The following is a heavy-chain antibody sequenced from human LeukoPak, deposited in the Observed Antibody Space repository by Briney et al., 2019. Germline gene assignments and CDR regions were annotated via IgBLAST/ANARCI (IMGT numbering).Heavy chain of an antibody. CDR2: IKLDESEK. Sequence: GGSLRLSCAASGFTFSSYSMSWVRQAPGKGLEWVASIKLDESEKYYVDSVTGRFTVSRDNAKSSLYLQMNSLRAEDTAVYYCATHNNWNFGAWGQGTLVTVSS. CDR3: ATHNNWNFGA. J-gene: IGHJ4*02. CDR1: GFTFSSYS. V-gene: IGHV3-7*03. D-gene: IGHD1-7*01.